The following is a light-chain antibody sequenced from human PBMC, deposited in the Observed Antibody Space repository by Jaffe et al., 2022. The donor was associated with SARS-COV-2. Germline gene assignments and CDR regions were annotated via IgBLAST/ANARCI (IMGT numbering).Light chain of an antibody. J-gene: IGKJ3*01. CDR2: LGS. CDR3: MQALQTRDFT. V-gene: IGKV2-28*01. Sequence: DIVMTQSPLSLPVTPGEPASISCRSSQSLLHSNGYNYLDWYLQKPGQSPQLLIYLGSNRASGVPDRFSGSGSGTDFTLKISRVEAEDVGVYYCMQALQTRDFTFGPGTKVDIK. CDR1: QSLLHSNGYNY.